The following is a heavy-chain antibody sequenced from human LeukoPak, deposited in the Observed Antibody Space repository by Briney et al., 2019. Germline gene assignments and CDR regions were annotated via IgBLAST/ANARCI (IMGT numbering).Heavy chain of an antibody. CDR2: IYTSGST. D-gene: IGHD3-22*01. Sequence: SETLSLTCTDSGGSISSGSYYWSWIRQPAGKGLEWIGRIYTSGSTYYNPSLKSRVTISVDTSKNQFSLKLSSVTAADTAVYYCARDPDYYDSYYFDYWGQGTLVTVSS. CDR3: ARDPDYYDSYYFDY. CDR1: GGSISSGSYY. J-gene: IGHJ4*02. V-gene: IGHV4-61*02.